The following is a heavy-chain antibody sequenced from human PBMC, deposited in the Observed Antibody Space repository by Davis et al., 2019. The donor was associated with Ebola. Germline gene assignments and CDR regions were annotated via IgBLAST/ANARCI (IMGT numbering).Heavy chain of an antibody. Sequence: SETLSLTCAVYGGSFSGYYWSWIRQPPGKGLEWIGEINHSGSTNYNPSPKSRVTISVNTSKNQFSLKLSSVTAADPAVYYCARALVVPDDILDYYYYGMDVWGQGTTVTVSS. CDR3: ARALVVPDDILDYYYYGMDV. J-gene: IGHJ6*02. V-gene: IGHV4-34*01. CDR2: INHSGST. D-gene: IGHD2-2*02. CDR1: GGSFSGYY.